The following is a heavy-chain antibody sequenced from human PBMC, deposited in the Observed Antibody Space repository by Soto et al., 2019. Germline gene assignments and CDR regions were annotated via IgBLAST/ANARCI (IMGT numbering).Heavy chain of an antibody. CDR3: AITHLRFGEHHY. Sequence: QVQLVQSGAEVKKPGASVKVSCKASGYTFTSYDINWVRQATGQGLEWMGWMNPNSGNTGYAQKFQGRVTMTRNTSISIASMELSSLRSEDTAVYYCAITHLRFGEHHYWGQGILVTVSS. CDR2: MNPNSGNT. CDR1: GYTFTSYD. V-gene: IGHV1-8*01. J-gene: IGHJ4*02. D-gene: IGHD3-10*01.